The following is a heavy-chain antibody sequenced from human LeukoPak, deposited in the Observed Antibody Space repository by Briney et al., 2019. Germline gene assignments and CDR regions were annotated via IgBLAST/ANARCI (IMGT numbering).Heavy chain of an antibody. J-gene: IGHJ4*02. V-gene: IGHV3-7*01. CDR1: GFTLKTYW. CDR3: AREGEWSRDS. CDR2: IKGDGSEQ. Sequence: GGSLRLSCAGSGFTLKTYWMDWVRQVPGKGLEWLANIKGDGSEQNYVDSVRGRFTISRDNAKNSLYLQMNSLRAEDTAIYYCAREGEWSRDSWGQGTLVIASS. D-gene: IGHD2-8*01.